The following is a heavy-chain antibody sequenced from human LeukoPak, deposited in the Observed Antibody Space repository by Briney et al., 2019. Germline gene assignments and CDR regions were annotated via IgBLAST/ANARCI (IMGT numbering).Heavy chain of an antibody. CDR2: ISGSGGST. CDR3: AKDVWQQLVNDY. D-gene: IGHD6-13*01. V-gene: IGHV3-23*01. Sequence: GGSLRLSCAASGFTFSSYAMSWVRQAPGKGLEWVSAISGSGGSTYYADSVKGRFTISRDNSKNTLCLQMNSLRAEDTAVYYCAKDVWQQLVNDYWGQGTLVTVSS. CDR1: GFTFSSYA. J-gene: IGHJ4*02.